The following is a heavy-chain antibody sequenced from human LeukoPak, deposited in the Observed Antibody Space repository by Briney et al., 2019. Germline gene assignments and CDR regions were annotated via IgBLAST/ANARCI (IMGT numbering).Heavy chain of an antibody. D-gene: IGHD6-13*01. CDR1: GGSFSGYY. CDR3: ARRGGTYSSSLVRDPKEYYFDY. J-gene: IGHJ4*02. V-gene: IGHV4-34*01. CDR2: IYHSGST. Sequence: KTSETLSLTCAVYGGSFSGYYWSWVRQPPGEGLEWIGEIYHSGSTNYNPSLKSRVTISVDKSRNQFSLKLSSVTAADTAVYYCARRGGTYSSSLVRDPKEYYFDYWGQGTLVTVSS.